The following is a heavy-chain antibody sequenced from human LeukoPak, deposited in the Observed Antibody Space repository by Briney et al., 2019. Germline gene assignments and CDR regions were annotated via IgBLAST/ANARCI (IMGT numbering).Heavy chain of an antibody. CDR3: AKDGKTRNWNYFQAKPVY. Sequence: GGSLRLSCAASGFTVNTYAMSWVRQAPGKGLEWVSGISGSGGNTYYADSVKGRFTISRDNSKNTLYLQMNSLRAEDTAVYYCAKDGKTRNWNYFQAKPVYWGQGTLVAVSS. J-gene: IGHJ4*02. CDR2: ISGSGGNT. CDR1: GFTVNTYA. D-gene: IGHD1-7*01. V-gene: IGHV3-23*01.